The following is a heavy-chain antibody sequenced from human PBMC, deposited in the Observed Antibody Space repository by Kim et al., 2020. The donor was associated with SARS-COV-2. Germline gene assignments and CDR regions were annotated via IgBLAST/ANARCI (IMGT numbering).Heavy chain of an antibody. CDR1: GGSISSGDYY. J-gene: IGHJ4*02. CDR3: ARGPPIGGGDCYSH. Sequence: SETLSLTCTVSGGSISSGDYYWSWIRQPPGKGLEWIGYIYYTGSSHYNPSLNSRVTISMDTSKNQFSLKLSSVTAADTAVYDCARGPPIGGGDCYSHWGQGTLVTVSS. D-gene: IGHD2-21*02. V-gene: IGHV4-30-4*08. CDR2: IYYTGSS.